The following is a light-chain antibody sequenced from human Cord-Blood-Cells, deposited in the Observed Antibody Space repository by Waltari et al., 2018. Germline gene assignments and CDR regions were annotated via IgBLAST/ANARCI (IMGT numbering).Light chain of an antibody. V-gene: IGLV2-14*03. J-gene: IGLJ1*01. CDR1: SRDVGGYNY. CDR3: SSYTSSSTV. Sequence: QSALTHPASVSGSPGQSITISRPGTSRDVGGYNYVSWYQQHPGKAPKLMIYDVRNRPSGVSNRFSGSKSGNTASLTISGLQAEDEADYYCSSYTSSSTVFGTGTKVTVL. CDR2: DVR.